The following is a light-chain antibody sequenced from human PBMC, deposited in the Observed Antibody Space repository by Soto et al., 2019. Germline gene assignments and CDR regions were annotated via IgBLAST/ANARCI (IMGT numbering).Light chain of an antibody. CDR3: QHYDSYSLWT. J-gene: IGKJ1*01. Sequence: DIQMTQSPSTLSASVGERVIITCRASQNIGSSLAWYQQRPGRAPKLLIYDASDLRSGVPSRFSGSGSGTEFTLTLSCLQSDDFATYYCQHYDSYSLWTFGQGTRVDVK. V-gene: IGKV1-5*01. CDR1: QNIGSS. CDR2: DAS.